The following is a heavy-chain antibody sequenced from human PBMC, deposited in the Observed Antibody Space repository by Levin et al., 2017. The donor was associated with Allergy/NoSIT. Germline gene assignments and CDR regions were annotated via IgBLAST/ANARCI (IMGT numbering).Heavy chain of an antibody. CDR2: INTNTGNP. D-gene: IGHD2-2*01. J-gene: IGHJ4*02. V-gene: IGHV7-4-1*02. CDR3: AAVHCSSTSCYVFGY. CDR1: GYTFTSYA. Sequence: GESLKISCKASGYTFTSYAMNWVRQAPGQGLEWMGWINTNTGNPTYAQGFTGRFVFSLDTSVSTAYLQISSLKAEDTAVYYCAAVHCSSTSCYVFGYWGQGTLVTVSS.